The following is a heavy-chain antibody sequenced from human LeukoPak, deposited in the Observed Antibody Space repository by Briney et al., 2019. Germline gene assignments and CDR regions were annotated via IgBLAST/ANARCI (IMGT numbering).Heavy chain of an antibody. CDR2: ITWNGGST. CDR1: GFTLDDYG. D-gene: IGHD6-19*01. J-gene: IGHJ4*01. CDR3: VIVSDISVAAYFDY. Sequence: TGRCLRLSCAVSGFTLDDYGMSWVREAPGKGLEWVSTITWNGGSTGYADSLKGRFTISRDNAKNSLYLQMNSLRAEDTALYYCVIVSDISVAAYFDYWGEGSLVTVSS. V-gene: IGHV3-20*04.